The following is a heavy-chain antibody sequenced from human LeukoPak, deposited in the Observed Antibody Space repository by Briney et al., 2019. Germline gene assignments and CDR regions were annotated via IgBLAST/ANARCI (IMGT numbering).Heavy chain of an antibody. V-gene: IGHV4-34*01. CDR3: ARGTSQAGSGRFRYYYYYMDV. Sequence: SETLSLTCAVYGGSFSGYYWSWIRQPPGKGLEWIGEINHSGSTNYNPSLKSRVTISVDTSKNQFSLKLSSVTAADTAVYYCARGTSQAGSGRFRYYYYYMDVWGKGTTVTVSS. J-gene: IGHJ6*03. CDR1: GGSFSGYY. CDR2: INHSGST. D-gene: IGHD6-19*01.